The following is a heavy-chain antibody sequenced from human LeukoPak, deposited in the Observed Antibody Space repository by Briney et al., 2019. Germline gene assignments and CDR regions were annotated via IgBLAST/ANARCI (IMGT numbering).Heavy chain of an antibody. J-gene: IGHJ6*03. CDR3: ARDATDSSSSHYYYYMDV. CDR1: GGSISSGSYY. D-gene: IGHD6-6*01. Sequence: SETLSLTCTVSGGSISSGSYYWSWIRQPAGKGLEWIGRIYTSGSTNYDPSLKSRVTISVDTSKNQFSLKLSSVTAADTAVYYCARDATDSSSSHYYYYMDVWGKGTTVTVSS. V-gene: IGHV4-61*02. CDR2: IYTSGST.